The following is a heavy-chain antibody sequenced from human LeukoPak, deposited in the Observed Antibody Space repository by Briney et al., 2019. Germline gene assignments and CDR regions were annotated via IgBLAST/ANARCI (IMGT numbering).Heavy chain of an antibody. CDR2: INPNSGGT. Sequence: ASVKVSCKASGYTFTGYYMHWVRQAPGQGLEWMGWINPNSGGTNYVQKFQGRVTMTRDTSISTAYMELSRLRSDDTAVYYCARGIRLAYGYMDVWGKGTTVTVSS. D-gene: IGHD4-17*01. CDR1: GYTFTGYY. CDR3: ARGIRLAYGYMDV. J-gene: IGHJ6*03. V-gene: IGHV1-2*02.